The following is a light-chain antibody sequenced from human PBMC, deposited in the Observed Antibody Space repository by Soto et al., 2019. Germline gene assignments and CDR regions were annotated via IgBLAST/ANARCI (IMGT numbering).Light chain of an antibody. CDR3: QQYGSSPRT. CDR1: QTVISSS. CDR2: GAS. J-gene: IGKJ1*01. V-gene: IGKV3-20*01. Sequence: DIVLTQSPGTLSLSPGERATLSCRASQTVISSSLAWYQQKPGQAPRLLIFGASTRAAGFPDRFSGSGSGKDFTITISRLEHEDFVVYYCQQYGSSPRTFGEGTKVEIK.